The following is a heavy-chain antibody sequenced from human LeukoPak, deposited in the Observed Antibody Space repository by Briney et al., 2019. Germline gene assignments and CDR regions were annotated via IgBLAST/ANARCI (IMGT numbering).Heavy chain of an antibody. CDR3: ARSKDIAVAGTVAFYI. V-gene: IGHV6-1*01. CDR1: GDSVSSKSAA. J-gene: IGHJ3*02. D-gene: IGHD6-19*01. Sequence: SQTLSLTCAISGDSVSSKSAAWNWIRQSPSRGLEWLGRTYYRSKWSNGYAVSVKSRISINPDTSKNQFSLQLNSVTPEDTAVYYCARSKDIAVAGTVAFYIWGQGTMVTVSS. CDR2: TYYRSKWSN.